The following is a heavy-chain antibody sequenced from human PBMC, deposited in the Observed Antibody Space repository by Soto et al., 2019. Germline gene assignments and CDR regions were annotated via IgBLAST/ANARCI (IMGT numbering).Heavy chain of an antibody. CDR2: MNPSSGNT. D-gene: IGHD2-15*01. CDR3: ARGGYCSGGSCSSNWFDP. CDR1: GYTFTSYD. J-gene: IGHJ5*02. Sequence: ASVKVSCKASGYTFTSYDINWVRQATGQGLEWMGWMNPSSGNTGYAQKFQGRVTMTRNTSISTAYMELSSLRSEDTAVYYCARGGYCSGGSCSSNWFDPWGQGTLVTVSS. V-gene: IGHV1-8*01.